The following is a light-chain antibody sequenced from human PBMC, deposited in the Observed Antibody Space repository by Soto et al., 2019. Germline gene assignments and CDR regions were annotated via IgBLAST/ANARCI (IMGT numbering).Light chain of an antibody. J-gene: IGKJ1*01. Sequence: DIQMTQSPSSLSAAVGDRVTITCRGSQGISSWLAWYQQKPGKAPRLLIYKASSLASGVPSRFSGSGSGTEFTLTISSLQPDDFATYYCQQYKTFGQGTRVEIK. CDR2: KAS. V-gene: IGKV1-5*03. CDR1: QGISSW. CDR3: QQYKT.